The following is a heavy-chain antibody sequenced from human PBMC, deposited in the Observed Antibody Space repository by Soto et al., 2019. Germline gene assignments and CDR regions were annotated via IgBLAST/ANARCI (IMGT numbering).Heavy chain of an antibody. Sequence: SEILSLTCTVSGGSISSYYWSWIRQPAGKGLEWIGRIYTSGSTNYNPSLKSRVTMSVDTSKNQFSLKLSSVTAAGTAVYYCARDLDFWTVTTAVTPGFDYWGQGTLVTVSS. D-gene: IGHD4-17*01. CDR3: ARDLDFWTVTTAVTPGFDY. CDR1: GGSISSYY. J-gene: IGHJ4*02. CDR2: IYTSGST. V-gene: IGHV4-4*07.